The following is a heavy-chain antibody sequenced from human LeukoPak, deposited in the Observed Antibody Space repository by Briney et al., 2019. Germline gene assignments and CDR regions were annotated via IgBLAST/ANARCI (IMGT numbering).Heavy chain of an antibody. V-gene: IGHV1-2*04. CDR2: INPNSGGT. CDR1: GYTFTGYY. Sequence: GASVKVSCKASGYTFTGYYMHWVRQAPGQGLEWMGWINPNSGGTNYAQKFQGWVTMTRDTSISTAYMELSRLRSDDTAVYYCARAGYDSSGYYYDLDYWGQGTLVTVSS. CDR3: ARAGYDSSGYYYDLDY. D-gene: IGHD3-22*01. J-gene: IGHJ4*02.